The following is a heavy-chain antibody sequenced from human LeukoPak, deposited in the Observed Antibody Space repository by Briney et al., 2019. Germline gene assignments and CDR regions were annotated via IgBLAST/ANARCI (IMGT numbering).Heavy chain of an antibody. CDR2: ISGSGDST. CDR1: GFTFSSYA. D-gene: IGHD2-15*01. V-gene: IGHV3-23*01. Sequence: GGSLRLSCAASGFTFSSYAMSWVRQAPGKGLEWVSAISGSGDSTYYADSVKARFTISRDNSKNTLYLQMNSLRAEDSAIYYCARIIVPPYHFDSWGQGTRVTVSS. CDR3: ARIIVPPYHFDS. J-gene: IGHJ4*02.